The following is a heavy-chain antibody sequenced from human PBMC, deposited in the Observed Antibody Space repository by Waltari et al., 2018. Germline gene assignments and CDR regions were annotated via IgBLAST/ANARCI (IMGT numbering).Heavy chain of an antibody. CDR3: ARLGYCSGGSCYYFDY. Sequence: QLQLQESGPGLVKPSETLSLTCTVSGGSISSSSYYWGWIRQPPGKGLEWIGRIYYSGSTYYNPSLNGRGTISVDTSKNQFSLKLSSVTAADTAVYYCARLGYCSGGSCYYFDYWGQGTLVTVSS. J-gene: IGHJ4*02. D-gene: IGHD2-15*01. CDR1: GGSISSSSYY. V-gene: IGHV4-39*01. CDR2: IYYSGST.